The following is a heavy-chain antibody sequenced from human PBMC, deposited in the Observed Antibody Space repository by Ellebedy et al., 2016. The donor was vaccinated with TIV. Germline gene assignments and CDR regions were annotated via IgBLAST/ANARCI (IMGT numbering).Heavy chain of an antibody. CDR1: GYTFTGYY. Sequence: ASVKVSXKASGYTFTGYYMHWVRQAPGQGLEWMGWINPNSGGTNYAQKFQGRVTMTRDTSISTAYMELSRLRSDDTAVYYCARDGYYGDYYYYWGQGTLVTVSS. J-gene: IGHJ4*02. V-gene: IGHV1-2*02. CDR2: INPNSGGT. D-gene: IGHD4-17*01. CDR3: ARDGYYGDYYYY.